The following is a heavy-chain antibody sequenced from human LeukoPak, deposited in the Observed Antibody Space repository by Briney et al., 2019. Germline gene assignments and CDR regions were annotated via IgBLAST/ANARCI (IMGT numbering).Heavy chain of an antibody. CDR1: GGSISSSSYY. D-gene: IGHD3-3*01. CDR2: IYHSGST. V-gene: IGHV4-39*07. CDR3: ARYTYYDFWSGYLRYNWFDP. Sequence: SETLSLTCTVSGGSISSSSYYWGWIRQPPGKGLEWIGSIYHSGSTYYNPSLKSRVTISVDTSKNQFSLKLSSVTAADTAVYYCARYTYYDFWSGYLRYNWFDPWGQGTLVTVSS. J-gene: IGHJ5*02.